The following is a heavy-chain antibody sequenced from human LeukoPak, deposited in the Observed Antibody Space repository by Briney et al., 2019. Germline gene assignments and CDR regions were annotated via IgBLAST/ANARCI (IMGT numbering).Heavy chain of an antibody. D-gene: IGHD1-7*01. CDR1: GYMFSGYY. J-gene: IGHJ5*02. CDR3: ARGFRKTGTTVWWFDP. CDR2: INPNSGST. Sequence: ASVKVSCKASGYMFSGYYMHWIRQAPGQGLEWMGWINPNSGSTNYAQKFQGRVTMTRDTSISTVYMELDRLRFDDMAVYYCARGFRKTGTTVWWFDPWGQGTLVTVSS. V-gene: IGHV1-2*02.